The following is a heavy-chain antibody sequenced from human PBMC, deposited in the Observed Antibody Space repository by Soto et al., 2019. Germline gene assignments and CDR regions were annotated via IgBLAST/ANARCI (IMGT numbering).Heavy chain of an antibody. V-gene: IGHV4-59*08. CDR2: IHYSGST. CDR1: GFSITGYY. D-gene: IGHD4-4*01. J-gene: IGHJ5*02. CDR3: ARHSYYSNPLRFDP. Sequence: PSETLSLTCTVSGFSITGYYWSWIRQPPGKGPEWIGNIHYSGSTNYNPSLKSRVTISVDTSKNQFSLRLSSVTAAETAVYYCARHSYYSNPLRFDPWGQGTLVTVSS.